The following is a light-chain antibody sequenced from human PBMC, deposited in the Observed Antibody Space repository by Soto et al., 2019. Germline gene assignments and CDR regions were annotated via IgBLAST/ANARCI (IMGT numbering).Light chain of an antibody. CDR2: DVS. CDR3: SSNMSISSVV. J-gene: IGLJ2*01. CDR1: SSDVGGYNY. V-gene: IGLV2-14*01. Sequence: QSALTQPASVSGSPGQSITISCTGTSSDVGGYNYVSWYQQHPGKAPKLMIYDVSNRPSGVSSRFSGSKSGNTASLTISWPKAEYESSSCCSSNMSISSVVCGGWNKLTVL.